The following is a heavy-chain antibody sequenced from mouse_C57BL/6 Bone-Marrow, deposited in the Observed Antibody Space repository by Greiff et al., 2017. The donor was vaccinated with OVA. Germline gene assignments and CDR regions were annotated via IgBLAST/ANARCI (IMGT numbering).Heavy chain of an antibody. Sequence: EVKLVESEGGLVQPGSSMKLSCTASGFTFSDYYMAWVRQVPEKGLEWVANINYDGSSTYYLDSLKSRFIISRDNAKNILYLQMSRLKSEDTATYYCASLYYYGSSWYFDVWGTGTTVTVAS. CDR2: INYDGSST. CDR1: GFTFSDYY. J-gene: IGHJ1*03. CDR3: ASLYYYGSSWYFDV. V-gene: IGHV5-16*01. D-gene: IGHD1-1*01.